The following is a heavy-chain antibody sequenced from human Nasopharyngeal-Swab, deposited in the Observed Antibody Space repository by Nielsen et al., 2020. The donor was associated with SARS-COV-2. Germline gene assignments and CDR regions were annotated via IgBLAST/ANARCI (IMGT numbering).Heavy chain of an antibody. CDR3: ARTQVKLRYFDWLLPFDY. D-gene: IGHD3-9*01. CDR1: GGSISSGSYY. CDR2: IYTSGST. V-gene: IGHV4-61*02. J-gene: IGHJ4*02. Sequence: LRLSCTVSGGSISSGSYYWSWIRQPAGKGLEWIGRIYTSGSTNYNPSLKSRVTISVDTSKNQFSLKLSSVTAADTAVYYCARTQVKLRYFDWLLPFDYWGQGTLVTVSS.